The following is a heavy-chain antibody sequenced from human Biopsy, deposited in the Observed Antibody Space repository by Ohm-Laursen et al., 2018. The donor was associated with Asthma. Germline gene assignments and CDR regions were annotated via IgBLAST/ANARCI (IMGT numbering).Heavy chain of an antibody. CDR3: ARGVDRVTGLLDHFDS. J-gene: IGHJ4*02. D-gene: IGHD2-21*02. CDR1: GGSVSSRGYY. CDR2: VYYSGTT. V-gene: IGHV4-61*08. Sequence: GTLSLTCSISGGSVSSRGYYWSWFRQPPGKGLEWIGFVYYSGTTNHNPSLTSRVTMTVDTSQNQFSLKLTSVTAADTAVYYCARGVDRVTGLLDHFDSWGQGTLVTVSS.